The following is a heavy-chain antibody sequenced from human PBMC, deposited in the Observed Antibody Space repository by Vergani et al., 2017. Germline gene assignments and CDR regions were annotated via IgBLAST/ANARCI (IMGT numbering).Heavy chain of an antibody. D-gene: IGHD3-10*01. J-gene: IGHJ4*02. CDR3: AREKAGVLLWFWGLSR. CDR2: LKQDGSEK. CDR1: GFTFSGYW. V-gene: IGHV3-7*01. Sequence: EVQLVESGGGLVQPGGSLRLSCAASGFTFSGYWMSWVRQAPGKGLEWVANLKQDGSEKYYVDSLKGRITISRDNAKNSLYLQMNSLRAEDTAVYYCAREKAGVLLWFWGLSRGGQGTLVTVSS.